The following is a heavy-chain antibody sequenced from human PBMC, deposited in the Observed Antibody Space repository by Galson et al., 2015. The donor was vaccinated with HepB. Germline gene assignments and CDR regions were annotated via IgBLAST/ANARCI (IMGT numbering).Heavy chain of an antibody. CDR1: GYTFTNFA. J-gene: IGHJ4*02. D-gene: IGHD3-3*01. V-gene: IGHV1-3*01. Sequence: SVKVSCKASGYTFTNFAIHWVRQAPGQRFEWMGWINGGNHNTRYSQRFQDRVTLTSDTSTSMVFLELSSLGSEDTALYYCARLNDSGYYWDYWGQGTLVTVSS. CDR2: INGGNHNT. CDR3: ARLNDSGYYWDY.